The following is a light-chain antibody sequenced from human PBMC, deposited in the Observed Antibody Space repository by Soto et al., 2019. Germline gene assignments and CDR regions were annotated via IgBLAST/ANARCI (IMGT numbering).Light chain of an antibody. CDR3: QQYNTWPPWT. Sequence: EIVMTQSPATLSVSPGERATLSCRASQSVSSNLAWYQQKPGQAPRLLIYGASTRATGIPARFSGSGSGTEFTLTISGLQSEDFEVYYCQQYNTWPPWTFGKGTKVKIK. CDR1: QSVSSN. V-gene: IGKV3-15*01. J-gene: IGKJ1*01. CDR2: GAS.